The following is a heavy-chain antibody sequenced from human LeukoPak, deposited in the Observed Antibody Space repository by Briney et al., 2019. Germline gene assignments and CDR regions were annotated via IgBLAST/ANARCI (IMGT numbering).Heavy chain of an antibody. CDR2: INGSGGST. D-gene: IGHD1-26*01. CDR3: AKVLFLWDDY. V-gene: IGHV3-23*01. J-gene: IGHJ4*02. CDR1: GFTFSSYA. Sequence: GGSLRLSFAASGFTFSSYAMSWVRRAPGKGGEGVSAINGSGGSTYYADSVTGRFTISRDNSKNTLYLQMNSLRAEDTAVYYCAKVLFLWDDYWGQGTLVTVSS.